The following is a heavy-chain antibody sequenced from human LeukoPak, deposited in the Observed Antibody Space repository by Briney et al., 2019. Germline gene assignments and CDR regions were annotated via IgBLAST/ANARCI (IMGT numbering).Heavy chain of an antibody. CDR1: GYTFTGYH. CDR2: INPNSGDT. J-gene: IGHJ4*02. V-gene: IGHV1-2*06. D-gene: IGHD4-17*01. Sequence: GASVKVSCKASGYTFTGYHMHWVRQAPGQGLEWMGRINPNSGDTNYAQKFQGRVTMTRDTSISTAYMELSRLRSDDTAVYYCARDGQDYGDYFWYFDYWGQGTLVTVSS. CDR3: ARDGQDYGDYFWYFDY.